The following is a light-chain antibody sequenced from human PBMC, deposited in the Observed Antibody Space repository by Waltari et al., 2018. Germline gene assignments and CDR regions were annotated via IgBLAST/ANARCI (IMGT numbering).Light chain of an antibody. CDR1: QNINSW. Sequence: DIQMTQSPSTLSASVGDRVTITCRASQNINSWLAWYQQKPGKAPKLLIYKASSLESGVPSMFSGSGSGTEFTLTISSLQPDDFATYYCQQHSNYWTFGQGTKVEIK. CDR2: KAS. J-gene: IGKJ1*01. V-gene: IGKV1-5*03. CDR3: QQHSNYWT.